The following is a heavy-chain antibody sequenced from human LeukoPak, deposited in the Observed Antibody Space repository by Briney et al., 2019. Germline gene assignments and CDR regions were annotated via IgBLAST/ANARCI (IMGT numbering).Heavy chain of an antibody. CDR3: ARDVGNSAFDY. V-gene: IGHV1-69*05. CDR2: IIPIFATT. Sequence: SVKVSCKASGGTSNSYAFSWVRQAPGQGLEWMGKIIPIFATTNYAQKFQGRVTITTDESTSTAYMELSSLRSEDTAVYYCARDVGNSAFDYWGQGTLVTVSS. D-gene: IGHD4-23*01. J-gene: IGHJ4*02. CDR1: GGTSNSYA.